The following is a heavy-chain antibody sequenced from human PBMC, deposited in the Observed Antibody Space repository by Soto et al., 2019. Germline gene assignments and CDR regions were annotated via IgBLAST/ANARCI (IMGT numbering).Heavy chain of an antibody. Sequence: IRQPPGKGLEWIGSIYYSGSTYYNPSLKSRVTISVDTSKNQFSLKLSSVTAADTAVYYCARERRFLEWLLRPWGQGTLVTVSS. CDR3: ARERRFLEWLLRP. D-gene: IGHD3-3*01. CDR2: IYYSGST. V-gene: IGHV4-39*02. J-gene: IGHJ4*02.